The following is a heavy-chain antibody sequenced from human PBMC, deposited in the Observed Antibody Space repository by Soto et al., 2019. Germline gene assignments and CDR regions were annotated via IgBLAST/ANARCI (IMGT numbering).Heavy chain of an antibody. CDR1: GFTFSSYA. CDR2: ISGSGGST. CDR3: ARAIYDFWSGYNSYYFDY. D-gene: IGHD3-3*01. J-gene: IGHJ4*02. Sequence: EVQLLESGGGLVQPGGSLRLSCAASGFTFSSYAMSWVRQAPGKGLEWVSAISGSGGSTYYNPSLKSRVTISVDRSKNQFSLKLSSVTAADTAVYYCARAIYDFWSGYNSYYFDYWGQGTLVTVSS. V-gene: IGHV3-23*02.